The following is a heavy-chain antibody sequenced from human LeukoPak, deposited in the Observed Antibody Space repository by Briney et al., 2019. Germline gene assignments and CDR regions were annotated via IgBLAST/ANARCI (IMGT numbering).Heavy chain of an antibody. V-gene: IGHV3-23*01. CDR3: AKGSYYDSSGSFYFDY. CDR2: ISGSGDNT. J-gene: IGHJ4*02. Sequence: GGSLRLSCAASGFTFSSYAMSWVRQAPGKGLEWVPGISGSGDNTYYADSVKGRFTISRDNSKNTLYVQVNSLRTEDTAAYYCAKGSYYDSSGSFYFDYWGQGTLVTVSS. D-gene: IGHD3-22*01. CDR1: GFTFSSYA.